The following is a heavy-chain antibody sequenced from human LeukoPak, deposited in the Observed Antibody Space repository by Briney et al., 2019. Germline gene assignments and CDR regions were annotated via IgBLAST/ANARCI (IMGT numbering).Heavy chain of an antibody. CDR1: GFTFSSYS. CDR3: ARADWDTAMIDY. V-gene: IGHV3-21*01. Sequence: PGGSLRLSCAAFGFTFSSYSMNWVRQAPGKGLEWVSSISSSSSYIYYPDSLKGRFTIARDNARNSLYLQMNSLRAEDTAVYYCARADWDTAMIDYWGQGTLVTVSS. J-gene: IGHJ4*02. CDR2: ISSSSSYI. D-gene: IGHD5-18*01.